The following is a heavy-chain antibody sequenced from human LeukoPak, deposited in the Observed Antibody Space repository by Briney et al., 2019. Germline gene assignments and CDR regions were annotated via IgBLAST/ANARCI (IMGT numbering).Heavy chain of an antibody. CDR2: IYPGDSHT. CDR1: GYSFTNYW. CDR3: AKSNGYGLVDI. V-gene: IGHV5-51*01. Sequence: GESLKISCQGSGYSFTNYWIAWVRQMPGKGLEWMGGIYPGDSHTRYSPSLKSRVTISLDTSRNQFSLKLNSVTAADTAVYYCAKSNGYGLVDIWGQGTMVTVSS. J-gene: IGHJ3*02. D-gene: IGHD3-10*01.